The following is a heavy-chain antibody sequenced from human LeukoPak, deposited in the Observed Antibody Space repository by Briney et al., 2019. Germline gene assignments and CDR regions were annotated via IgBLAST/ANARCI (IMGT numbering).Heavy chain of an antibody. CDR2: ISPYNGDT. Sequence: ASVKVSCKASGYTFTNYGVSWPRQAPGQGLEWMGWISPYNGDTNYAQKLQGRVTMTTDTSTSTAYMELRSLRSDDTAVYYCARGDVYNDYWGQGTLVTVSS. CDR3: ARGDVYNDY. CDR1: GYTFTNYG. D-gene: IGHD5-24*01. V-gene: IGHV1-18*01. J-gene: IGHJ4*02.